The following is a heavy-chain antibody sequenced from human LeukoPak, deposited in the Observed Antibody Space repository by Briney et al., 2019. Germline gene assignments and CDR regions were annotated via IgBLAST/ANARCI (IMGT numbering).Heavy chain of an antibody. V-gene: IGHV3-23*01. D-gene: IGHD1-1*01. J-gene: IGHJ4*02. CDR3: AKIGSSTTTEGY. CDR2: ISGSGGST. Sequence: GGSLRLSCAASGFTFSSYEMSWGRQAPGKGLEWVSTISGSGGSTYYADSVKGRFTISRDNSNNTLYLQMNSLRAEDTAVYYCAKIGSSTTTEGYWGQGTLVSVSS. CDR1: GFTFSSYE.